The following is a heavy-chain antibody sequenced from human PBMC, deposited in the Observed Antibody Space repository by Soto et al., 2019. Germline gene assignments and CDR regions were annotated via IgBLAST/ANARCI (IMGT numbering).Heavy chain of an antibody. V-gene: IGHV4-31*03. CDR3: ARDRGAAAALDY. Sequence: QVQLQESGPGLVKPSQTLSLTCTVSGGSISSGGYYWSWIRQHQGKGLEWIGYIYYSGSTYYNPSLKSRVTISIDTSKNQFSLKLSSVTAADTAVYYCARDRGAAAALDYWGQGTLVTVSS. D-gene: IGHD6-13*01. CDR1: GGSISSGGYY. J-gene: IGHJ4*02. CDR2: IYYSGST.